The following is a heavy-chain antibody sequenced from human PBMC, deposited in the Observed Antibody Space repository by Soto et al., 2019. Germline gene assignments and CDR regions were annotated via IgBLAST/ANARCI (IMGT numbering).Heavy chain of an antibody. CDR2: IDPKSGGT. D-gene: IGHD2-15*01. V-gene: IGHV1-2*02. J-gene: IGHJ4*01. CDR3: ARDLSINSASFFDY. Sequence: ASVKVSCKASGYTFTGYYMHWVRQAPGQGLEWMGWIDPKSGGTNYAQKFQGRVTMTRDTSISTAYMELSRLRYDDTAVYYCARDLSINSASFFDYWGHGTLVTVSS. CDR1: GYTFTGYY.